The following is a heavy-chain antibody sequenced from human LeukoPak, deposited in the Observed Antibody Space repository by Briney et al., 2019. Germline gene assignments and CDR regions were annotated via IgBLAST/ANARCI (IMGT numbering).Heavy chain of an antibody. Sequence: GGSLRLSCAASGFTLNNYWMSWVRQAPGKGLEWVANIKQDGSEKYYVDSVKGRFTISRDNAKNSLYLQMNSLRAEDTAVYYCASTRTILRFLEWLPPNYYGMDVWGKGTTVTVSS. J-gene: IGHJ6*04. CDR1: GFTLNNYW. V-gene: IGHV3-7*01. CDR3: ASTRTILRFLEWLPPNYYGMDV. D-gene: IGHD3-3*01. CDR2: IKQDGSEK.